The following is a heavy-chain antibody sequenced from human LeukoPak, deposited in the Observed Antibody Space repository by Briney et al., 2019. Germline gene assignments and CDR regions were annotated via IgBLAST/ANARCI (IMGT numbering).Heavy chain of an antibody. CDR3: ARRFRVPFDP. D-gene: IGHD2-2*01. J-gene: IGHJ5*02. V-gene: IGHV4-34*01. CDR1: GGSFSGYY. Sequence: PSETLSLTYAVYGGSFSGYYWSWIRQPPGKGLEWIGEINHSGSTNYNPSLKSRVTISVDTSKNQFSLKLSSVTAADTAVYYCARRFRVPFDPWGQGTLVTVSS. CDR2: INHSGST.